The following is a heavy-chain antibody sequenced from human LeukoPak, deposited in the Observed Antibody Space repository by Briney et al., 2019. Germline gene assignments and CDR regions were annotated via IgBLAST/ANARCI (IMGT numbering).Heavy chain of an antibody. V-gene: IGHV3-53*01. CDR2: IYSGGST. CDR1: GFTVSSNY. Sequence: GGSLRLSCAASGFTVSSNYMSWVRQAPGKGLEWVSVIYSGGSTYYADSVKGRFTISRDNSKSTLYIQMNSLRAEDTAVYYCARNKKGDRYTYGHDYWGQGTLVTVSS. D-gene: IGHD5-18*01. CDR3: ARNKKGDRYTYGHDY. J-gene: IGHJ4*02.